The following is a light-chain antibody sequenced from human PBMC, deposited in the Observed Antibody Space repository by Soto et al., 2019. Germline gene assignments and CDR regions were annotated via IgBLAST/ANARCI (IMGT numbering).Light chain of an antibody. V-gene: IGLV2-14*01. CDR2: EVS. Sequence: QAFLPQPASLSGSPGQSITMSCSGTSSDVGGYNYVSWYQQHPGKVPKLIIYEVSNRPSGVSNRFSGSKSGNTASLTISGLQAEDEADYYCSSYTSSILYVFGTGTKVTAL. CDR3: SSYTSSILYV. J-gene: IGLJ1*01. CDR1: SSDVGGYNY.